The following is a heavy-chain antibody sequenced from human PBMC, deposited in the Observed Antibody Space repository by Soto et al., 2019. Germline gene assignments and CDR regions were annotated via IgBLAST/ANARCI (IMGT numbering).Heavy chain of an antibody. D-gene: IGHD3-22*01. CDR3: TTDPFYDSSGYYSHFQH. CDR1: GFTFSNAW. CDR2: IKSKTDGGTT. J-gene: IGHJ1*01. Sequence: EVQLVESGGGLVKPGGSLRLSCAASGFTFSNAWMSWVRQAPGKGLEWVSRIKSKTDGGTTDYAAPVKGRFTFSRDDSKNTLYLQMNSLKTEDTAVYYCTTDPFYDSSGYYSHFQHWGQGTLVTVSS. V-gene: IGHV3-15*01.